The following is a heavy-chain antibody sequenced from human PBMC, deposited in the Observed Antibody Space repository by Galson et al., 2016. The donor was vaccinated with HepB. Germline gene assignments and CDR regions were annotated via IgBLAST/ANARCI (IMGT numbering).Heavy chain of an antibody. Sequence: SETLSLTCAVSGDSISTNNWWSWVRQPPGKGLEWIGEIYHSGIINYNPSLKSRVTISVDKSKNQFSLNLTSVIAADTAVYYCARGRGLHYFDYWGQGTLVTLSS. CDR2: IYHSGII. CDR1: GDSISTNNW. CDR3: ARGRGLHYFDY. V-gene: IGHV4-4*02. D-gene: IGHD3-16*01. J-gene: IGHJ4*02.